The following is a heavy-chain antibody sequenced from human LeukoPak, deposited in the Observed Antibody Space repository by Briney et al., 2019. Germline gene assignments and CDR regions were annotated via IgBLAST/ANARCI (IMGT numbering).Heavy chain of an antibody. J-gene: IGHJ6*02. CDR1: GFTFSSYS. V-gene: IGHV3-21*01. Sequence: PGGSLRLSCAASGFTFSSYSMNWVRQAPGKGLEWVSSISSSSSYIYYADSVKGRFTISRDTAKNSLYLQINSLRAEDTAVYFCARGQDIVVVPAARTNYYYDYGMDVWGQGTTVTVSS. CDR3: ARGQDIVVVPAARTNYYYDYGMDV. CDR2: ISSSSSYI. D-gene: IGHD2-2*01.